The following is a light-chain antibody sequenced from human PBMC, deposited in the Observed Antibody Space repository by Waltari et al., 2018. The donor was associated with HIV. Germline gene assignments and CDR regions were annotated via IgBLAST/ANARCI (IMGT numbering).Light chain of an antibody. CDR1: NIGSKR. J-gene: IGLJ2*01. CDR2: DDR. CDR3: QVWESSTYAHQVV. V-gene: IGLV3-21*02. Sequence: SYVLTQPPSVSVAPGQTARMTCGGNNIGSKRLHWYQQKPGQAPVLVVYDDRDRPSGFPVRISGPNFGNTATLTITRGEAGDEADYYCQVWESSTYAHQVVFGGVTKLSVL.